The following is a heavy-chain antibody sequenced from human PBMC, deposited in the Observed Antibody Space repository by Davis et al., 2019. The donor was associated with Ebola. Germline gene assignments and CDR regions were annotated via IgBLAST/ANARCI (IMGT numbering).Heavy chain of an antibody. CDR3: ARTYCGGDCSFDY. D-gene: IGHD2-21*01. CDR2: IYSGGST. Sequence: GESLKISCAASGFTVSSNYMSWVRQAPGKGLEWVSVIYSGGSTDYADSVKGRFTISRDNSKNTLYLQMNSLRAEDTAVYYCARTYCGGDCSFDYWGQGTLVTVSS. J-gene: IGHJ4*02. V-gene: IGHV3-53*01. CDR1: GFTVSSNY.